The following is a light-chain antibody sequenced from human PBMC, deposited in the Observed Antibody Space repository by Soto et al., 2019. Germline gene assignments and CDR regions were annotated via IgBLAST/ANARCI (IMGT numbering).Light chain of an antibody. Sequence: EVVLAQSPGTLSLSPGERATLSCRASQRLSSSYLAWYQQXTGXXXXXXXXXXXSRAADTTDTFCGSGSGPYFTLTLSRLEPEEFAVYYCQQCGSSSWTFVQGATADNK. V-gene: IGKV3-20*01. CDR1: QRLSSSY. CDR2: XXX. CDR3: QQCGSSSWT. J-gene: IGKJ1*01.